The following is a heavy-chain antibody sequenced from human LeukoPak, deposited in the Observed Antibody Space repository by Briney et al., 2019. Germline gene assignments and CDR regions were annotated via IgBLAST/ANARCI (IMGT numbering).Heavy chain of an antibody. J-gene: IGHJ3*02. CDR2: IHSSGST. V-gene: IGHV4-61*02. Sequence: SETLSLTCTVSGGPISSGRYYWNWIRQPAGKGLEWIGRIHSSGSTNYNFSLKSRVTISVDTSKNQFSLKLSSVTAADTAVYYCARDPHGWPHDAFDIWGQGTMVTVSS. CDR1: GGPISSGRYY. CDR3: ARDPHGWPHDAFDI. D-gene: IGHD6-19*01.